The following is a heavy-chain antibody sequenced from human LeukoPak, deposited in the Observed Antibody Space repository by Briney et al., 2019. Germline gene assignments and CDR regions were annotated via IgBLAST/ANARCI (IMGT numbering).Heavy chain of an antibody. V-gene: IGHV1-18*01. CDR2: ISPYNGNT. D-gene: IGHD2-15*01. Sequence: ASVKVSCKASGYTFTSYGISWVRQAPGQGLEWMGWISPYNGNTNYAQKLQGRVTMTTDTSTTTAYMELRSLSSDDTAVYYCARGPFCSGGTCYSQYYDYWGQGPLVTVSS. J-gene: IGHJ4*02. CDR1: GYTFTSYG. CDR3: ARGPFCSGGTCYSQYYDY.